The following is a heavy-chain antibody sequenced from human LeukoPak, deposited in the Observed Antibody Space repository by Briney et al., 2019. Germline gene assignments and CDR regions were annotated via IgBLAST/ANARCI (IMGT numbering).Heavy chain of an antibody. CDR2: ISSSSSYI. Sequence: PGRSLRLSCAASGFTFSSYAMHWVRQAPGKGLEWVSSISSSSSYIYYADSVKGRFTISRDNAKNSLYLQMNSLRAEDTAVYYCASLYSYDQNSDYWGQGTLVTVSS. J-gene: IGHJ4*02. CDR3: ASLYSYDQNSDY. D-gene: IGHD5-18*01. V-gene: IGHV3-21*01. CDR1: GFTFSSYA.